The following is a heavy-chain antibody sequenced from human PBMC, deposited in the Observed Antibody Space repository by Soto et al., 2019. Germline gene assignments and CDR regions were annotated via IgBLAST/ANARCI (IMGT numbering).Heavy chain of an antibody. J-gene: IGHJ6*02. CDR3: AREGAAPYYYYGMDV. D-gene: IGHD6-6*01. V-gene: IGHV4-31*03. CDR1: GGSISSGGYF. CDR2: IYYSGST. Sequence: SETLSLSCTVSGGSISSGGYFWSWNRQHPGKGLEWIGFIYYSGSTYYNPSLKSRVTISVDTSKNQFSLKLSSVTAADTAVYYCAREGAAPYYYYGMDVWGQGTTVTVSS.